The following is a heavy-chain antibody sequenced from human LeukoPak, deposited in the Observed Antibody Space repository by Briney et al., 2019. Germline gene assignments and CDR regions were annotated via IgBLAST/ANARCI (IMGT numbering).Heavy chain of an antibody. CDR1: GYTFTSYA. J-gene: IGHJ6*02. CDR3: AREDRRSGYPHDYYYYGMDV. CDR2: INTNTGNP. Sequence: ASVKVSCKASGYTFTSYAMNWVRQAPGQGLEWTGWINTNTGNPTYAQGFTGRFVFSLDTSVSTAYLQISSLKAEDTAVYYCAREDRRSGYPHDYYYYGMDVWGQGTTVTVSS. D-gene: IGHD3-3*01. V-gene: IGHV7-4-1*02.